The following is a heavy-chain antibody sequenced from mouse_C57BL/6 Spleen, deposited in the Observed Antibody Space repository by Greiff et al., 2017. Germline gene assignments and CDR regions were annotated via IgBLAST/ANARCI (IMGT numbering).Heavy chain of an antibody. V-gene: IGHV1-64*01. CDR3: HRYYCLAWFAY. CDR1: GYTFTSYW. CDR2: IHPNSGST. J-gene: IGHJ3*01. D-gene: IGHD1-1*01. Sequence: QVQLQQPGAELVKPGASVKLSCKASGYTFTSYWMHWVKQRPGQGLEWIGMIHPNSGSTNYNEKFKSKATLTVEKSSSTAYMQLSSLTSEYSAVYYCHRYYCLAWFAYWGQGTLLTVSA.